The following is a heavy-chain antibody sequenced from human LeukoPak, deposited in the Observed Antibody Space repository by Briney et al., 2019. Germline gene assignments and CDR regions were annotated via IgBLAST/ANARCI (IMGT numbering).Heavy chain of an antibody. V-gene: IGHV3-7*01. CDR1: GFTFSSYW. Sequence: GGSVTLSCAASGFTFSSYWMSWVRQAQGKGREGVANINQHGSETYYLVSVKGRFTISRDNAKNSLYLQMNSLRAEDTAVYHCARANLSSGPRVDWGQGTLVTVSS. J-gene: IGHJ4*02. D-gene: IGHD3-22*01. CDR3: ARANLSSGPRVD. CDR2: INQHGSET.